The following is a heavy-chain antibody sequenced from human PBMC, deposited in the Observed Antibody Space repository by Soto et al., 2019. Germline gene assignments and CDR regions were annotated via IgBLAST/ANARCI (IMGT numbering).Heavy chain of an antibody. CDR1: GYTFTSYG. J-gene: IGHJ6*03. CDR3: ARGHSGYDLGEYYYYMDV. D-gene: IGHD5-12*01. V-gene: IGHV1-18*01. Sequence: QVQLVQSGAEVKKPGASVKVSCKASGYTFTSYGISWVRQAPGQGLEWMGWISAYNGNTNYAQKLQGRVTMTTDTTTSTAYRELRSLRSDDTAVYYCARGHSGYDLGEYYYYMDVWGKGTTVTVCS. CDR2: ISAYNGNT.